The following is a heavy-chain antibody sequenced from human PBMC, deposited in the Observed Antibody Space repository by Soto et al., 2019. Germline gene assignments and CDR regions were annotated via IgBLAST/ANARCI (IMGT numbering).Heavy chain of an antibody. Sequence: GVSLRLSWTSSGFIFINYYMSWILQAPGQGLEWVSSISSRDLSIYYADSVKGRFTIFRDNAKNSLFLHMSDLRTADTAVYYCARVSATGWHVKGGDYFEHWGLGTLVTVYS. CDR2: ISSRDLSI. CDR3: ARVSATGWHVKGGDYFEH. D-gene: IGHD6-19*01. V-gene: IGHV3-11*01. J-gene: IGHJ4*02. CDR1: GFIFINYY.